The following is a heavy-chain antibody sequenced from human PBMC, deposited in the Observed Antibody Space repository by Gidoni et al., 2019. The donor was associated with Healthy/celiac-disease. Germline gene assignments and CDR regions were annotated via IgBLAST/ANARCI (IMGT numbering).Heavy chain of an antibody. CDR1: GFTFDDYA. Sequence: EVQLVESGGGLVQPGRSLRLSCAASGFTFDDYAMHWVRQAPGKGLEWFSGISWNSGSIGDADSVKGRFTISRDNAKNSLYLQMNSLRAEDTALYYCARRGDGYNFFDYWGQGTLVTVSS. D-gene: IGHD5-12*01. CDR2: ISWNSGSI. V-gene: IGHV3-9*01. J-gene: IGHJ4*02. CDR3: ARRGDGYNFFDY.